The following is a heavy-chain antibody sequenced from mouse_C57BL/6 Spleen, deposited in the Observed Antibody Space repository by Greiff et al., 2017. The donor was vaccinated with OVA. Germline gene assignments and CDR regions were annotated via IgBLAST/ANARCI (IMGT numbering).Heavy chain of an antibody. V-gene: IGHV1-82*01. CDR3: ARDTTVVADY. CDR1: GYAFSSSW. CDR2: IYPGDGDT. D-gene: IGHD1-1*01. J-gene: IGHJ2*01. Sequence: QVQLQQSGPELVKPGASVKISCKASGYAFSSSWMNWVKQRPGKGLEWIGRIYPGDGDTNYNGKFKGKATLTADKSSSTAYMQRSSLTSEDSAVYFCARDTTVVADYWGQGTTLTVSA.